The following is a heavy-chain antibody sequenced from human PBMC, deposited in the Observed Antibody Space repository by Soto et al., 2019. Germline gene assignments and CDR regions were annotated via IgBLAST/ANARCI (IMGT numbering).Heavy chain of an antibody. D-gene: IGHD3-22*01. Sequence: QVQLVESVGGVVQPGRSLRLSCAASGFTFSSYGMHWVRQAPGKGLEWVAVIWYDGSNKYYADSVKGRFTISRDNSKNTLYLQMNSLRAEDTAVYYCARDPDSSGYIRSPLYGMDVWGQGTTVTVSS. CDR2: IWYDGSNK. CDR3: ARDPDSSGYIRSPLYGMDV. CDR1: GFTFSSYG. J-gene: IGHJ6*02. V-gene: IGHV3-33*01.